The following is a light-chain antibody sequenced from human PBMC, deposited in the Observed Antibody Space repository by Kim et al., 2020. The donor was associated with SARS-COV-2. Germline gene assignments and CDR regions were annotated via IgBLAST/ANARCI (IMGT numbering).Light chain of an antibody. CDR1: QSINSH. CDR2: GVS. J-gene: IGKJ2*01. Sequence: VSPGERVSRCCRASQSINSHLAWYQMKPGQAPRLFVYGVSTRATGIPARFSGSGSATEFTLTISSLQSEDFAVYYCQQYNNWPYTFGQGTKVDIK. V-gene: IGKV3-15*01. CDR3: QQYNNWPYT.